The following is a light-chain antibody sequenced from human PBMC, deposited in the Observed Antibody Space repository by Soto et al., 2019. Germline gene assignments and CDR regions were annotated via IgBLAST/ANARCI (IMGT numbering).Light chain of an antibody. CDR3: QQFVMSPPGYT. V-gene: IGKV3-20*01. J-gene: IGKJ2*01. CDR1: QSVSGTY. CDR2: GAS. Sequence: EIVLTQSPGTLSLSPGERATLSCRASQSVSGTYLAWYQHRYGQAPRLLIYGASNRATGIPDRFSGYGSGTDFTLTVSRLEPEDSAVYYCQQFVMSPPGYTFGQGTKLEIK.